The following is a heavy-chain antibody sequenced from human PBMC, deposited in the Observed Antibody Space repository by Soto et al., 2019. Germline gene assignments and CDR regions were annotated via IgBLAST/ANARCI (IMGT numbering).Heavy chain of an antibody. Sequence: EVQLLESGGGLVQPGGSLRLSCSASGFTFSSYAMSWVRQAPGKGLEWVSAISCSGGSTYYADSVKGQLHISRDKYKNTLYLQMNSLRAEETAVYYCAKVAPVPQCNFGGVSCYWFGPWGPGTLVTVSS. CDR1: GFTFSSYA. CDR2: ISCSGGST. D-gene: IGHD2-15*01. V-gene: IGHV3-23*01. CDR3: AKVAPVPQCNFGGVSCYWFGP. J-gene: IGHJ5*02.